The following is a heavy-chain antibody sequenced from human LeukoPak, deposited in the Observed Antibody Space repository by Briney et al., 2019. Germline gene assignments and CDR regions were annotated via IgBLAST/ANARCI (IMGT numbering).Heavy chain of an antibody. CDR1: GLTFSSYS. CDR2: ISSSSSYI. J-gene: IGHJ4*02. Sequence: PGGSLRLSCAASGLTFSSYSMNGVRQAPGKGLEWVSSISSSSSYIYYADSVKGRFTISRDNAKNSLYLQMNSLRAEDTAVYYCARHGYGDYYFDYWGQGTLVTVSS. CDR3: ARHGYGDYYFDY. V-gene: IGHV3-21*01. D-gene: IGHD4-17*01.